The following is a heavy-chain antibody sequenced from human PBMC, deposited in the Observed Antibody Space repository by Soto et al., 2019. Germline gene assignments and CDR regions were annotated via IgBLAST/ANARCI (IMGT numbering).Heavy chain of an antibody. J-gene: IGHJ4*02. CDR2: IIPILGIA. V-gene: IGHV1-69*08. Sequence: QVQLVQSGAEVKKPGSSVKVSCKASGGTFSSYTISWVRQAPGQGLEWMGRIIPILGIANYAQKFQGRVTITADKSTSTAYMELSSLRSEDTAVYYCAREGGYQPSSDLFFDYWGQGTLVTVSS. CDR3: AREGGYQPSSDLFFDY. CDR1: GGTFSSYT. D-gene: IGHD2-2*01.